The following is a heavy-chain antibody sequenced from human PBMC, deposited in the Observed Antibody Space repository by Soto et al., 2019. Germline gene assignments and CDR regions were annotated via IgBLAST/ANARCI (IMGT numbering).Heavy chain of an antibody. CDR3: ARGSMLRNYYDSSGYYLFNYGMDV. CDR1: GYTFTGYY. D-gene: IGHD3-22*01. V-gene: IGHV1-2*04. CDR2: INPNSGGT. Sequence: ASVKVSCKASGYTFTGYYMHWVRQAPGQGLQWMGWINPNSGGTNYAQKFQGWVTMTRDTSISTAYMELSRLRSDDTAVYYCARGSMLRNYYDSSGYYLFNYGMDVWGQGTTVTVSS. J-gene: IGHJ6*02.